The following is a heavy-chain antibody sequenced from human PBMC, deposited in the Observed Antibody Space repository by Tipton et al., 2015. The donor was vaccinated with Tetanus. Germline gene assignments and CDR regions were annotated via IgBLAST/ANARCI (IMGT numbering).Heavy chain of an antibody. CDR3: AKDRHYYDSSGYYYYFDY. CDR2: ISWNSGSI. CDR1: GFTFDDYA. J-gene: IGHJ4*02. Sequence: RSLRLSCAASGFTFDDYAMHWVRQAPGKGLEWVSGISWNSGSIGYADSVKGRFTISRDNAKNSLYLQMNSLRAEDTAVYYCAKDRHYYDSSGYYYYFDYWGQGTLVTVSS. D-gene: IGHD3-22*01. V-gene: IGHV3-9*01.